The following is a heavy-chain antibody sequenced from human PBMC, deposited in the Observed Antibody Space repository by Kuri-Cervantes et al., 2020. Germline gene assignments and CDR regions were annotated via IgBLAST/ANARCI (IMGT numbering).Heavy chain of an antibody. CDR1: EFTFSSYA. J-gene: IGHJ4*02. CDR2: LSVSGATT. Sequence: GGSLRLSCAASEFTFSSYAMNWVRQAPGKGLQWVSTLSVSGATTYYADSVKGRFTISRDNSKNTLYLQMNSLRAEDTALYYCAKEKGGWYYWGQGTLVTVSS. V-gene: IGHV3-23*01. CDR3: AKEKGGWYY. D-gene: IGHD6-19*01.